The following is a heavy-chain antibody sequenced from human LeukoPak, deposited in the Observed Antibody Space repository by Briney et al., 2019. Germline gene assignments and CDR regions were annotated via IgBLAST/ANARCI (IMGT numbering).Heavy chain of an antibody. V-gene: IGHV1-18*01. Sequence: GASVTVSCKASGYTFTSYGISWVRQAPGQGLEWMGWISAYNGNTNYAQKLQGRVTMTTDTSTSTAYMELRSLRSDDTAVYYCARAIVVVPASNGFDPWGQGTLVTVSS. D-gene: IGHD2-2*01. CDR3: ARAIVVVPASNGFDP. CDR1: GYTFTSYG. CDR2: ISAYNGNT. J-gene: IGHJ5*02.